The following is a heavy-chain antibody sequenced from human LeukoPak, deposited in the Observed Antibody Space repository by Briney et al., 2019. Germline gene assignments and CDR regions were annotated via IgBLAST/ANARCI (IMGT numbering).Heavy chain of an antibody. Sequence: SETLSLTCTFSGGSISSYYWSWIRQPAGKGLEWIGRIQTSGSTNYNPSLTSRVTMSVDTSKNQVSLKLSSVTAADTAVYYCTRDTGTTGEVKFDPWGQGTLVTVSS. J-gene: IGHJ5*02. CDR3: TRDTGTTGEVKFDP. CDR2: IQTSGST. CDR1: GGSISSYY. V-gene: IGHV4-4*07. D-gene: IGHD4-17*01.